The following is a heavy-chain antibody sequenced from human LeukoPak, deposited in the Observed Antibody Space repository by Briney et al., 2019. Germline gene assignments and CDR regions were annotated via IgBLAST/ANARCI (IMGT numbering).Heavy chain of an antibody. J-gene: IGHJ4*02. CDR3: ARDGPGCGYFDH. CDR1: GYVFTDYH. CDR2: ISTFNGNI. V-gene: IGHV1-18*01. D-gene: IGHD2-21*01. Sequence: ASVKVSCKTSGYVFTDYHINWLRQAPGQGLEWIGWISTFNGNIKFLQKFQGRVTLTTDTSTTTGYMELSSLTSDDTAVYYCARDGPGCGYFDHWGQGTLVTVSS.